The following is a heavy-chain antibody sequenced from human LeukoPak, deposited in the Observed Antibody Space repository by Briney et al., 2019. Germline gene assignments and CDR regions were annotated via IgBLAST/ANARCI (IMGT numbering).Heavy chain of an antibody. CDR3: SRGLDSRKLGY. V-gene: IGHV4-31*03. D-gene: IGHD3-22*01. CDR1: GASFSRGDQY. J-gene: IGHJ4*02. CDR2: IHPSGRL. Sequence: SQTLSLTCTVSGASFSRGDQYWNWIRQSPGKGLSWIGSIHPSGRLYNNPSLESRVTISIATSKNQFSLNLNSVTAADTAVYFCSRGLDSRKLGYWGQGTLVTVSS.